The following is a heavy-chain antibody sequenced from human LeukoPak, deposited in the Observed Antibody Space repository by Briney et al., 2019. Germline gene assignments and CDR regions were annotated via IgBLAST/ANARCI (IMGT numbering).Heavy chain of an antibody. J-gene: IGHJ4*02. V-gene: IGHV1-8*01. CDR1: GYTFTSYD. D-gene: IGHD3-10*01. CDR3: ARVLVTMVRGVRWYYFDY. Sequence: VSVKVSCKASGYTFTSYDINWVRQATGQGLEWMGWMNPNSGNTGYAQKFQGRVTMTRNTSISTAYMELSSLRSEDTAVYYCARVLVTMVRGVRWYYFDYWGQGTLVTVSS. CDR2: MNPNSGNT.